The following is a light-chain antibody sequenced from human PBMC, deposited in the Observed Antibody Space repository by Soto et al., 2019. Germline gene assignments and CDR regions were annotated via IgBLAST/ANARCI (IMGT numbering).Light chain of an antibody. Sequence: QAVLTQPPSVPGAPGQRVTISCSGSSSNIGAGYSVHWYQQVPGGAPKLLVYGDSRPSGVPDRFSGAKAGPSASLAIAGLQAEDEGSYYCQSYDSSLDSWVFGGGTKVTVL. J-gene: IGLJ3*02. CDR3: QSYDSSLDSWV. CDR1: SSNIGAGYS. CDR2: GDS. V-gene: IGLV1-40*01.